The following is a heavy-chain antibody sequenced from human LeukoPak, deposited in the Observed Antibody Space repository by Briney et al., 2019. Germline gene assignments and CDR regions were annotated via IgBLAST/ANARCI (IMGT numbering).Heavy chain of an antibody. V-gene: IGHV3-21*01. CDR1: GFTFSSYS. CDR3: ARDRPSSGWYGELDY. CDR2: ISSSSYI. D-gene: IGHD6-19*01. Sequence: GGSLRLSCAASGFTFSSYSMNWVRQAPGKGLEWVSCISSSSYIYYADSVKGRFTISRDNAKNSLYLQMNSLRAEDTAVYYCARDRPSSGWYGELDYWGQGTLVIVSS. J-gene: IGHJ4*02.